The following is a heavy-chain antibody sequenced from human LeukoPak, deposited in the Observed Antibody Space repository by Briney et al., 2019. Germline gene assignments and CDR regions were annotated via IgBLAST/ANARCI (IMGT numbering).Heavy chain of an antibody. CDR2: ISWNSGSI. CDR3: AKEEYSSSGDY. J-gene: IGHJ4*02. CDR1: GFTFDDYA. D-gene: IGHD6-13*01. V-gene: IGHV3-9*01. Sequence: GGSLRLSCAASGFTFDDYAMHWVRQAPGRGLEWVSGISWNSGSIGYADSVKGRFTISRDNARNSLYLQMNSLRAEDTALYYCAKEEYSSSGDYWGQGTLVTVSS.